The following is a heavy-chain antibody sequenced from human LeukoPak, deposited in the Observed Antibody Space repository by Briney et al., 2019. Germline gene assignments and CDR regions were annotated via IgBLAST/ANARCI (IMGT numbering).Heavy chain of an antibody. J-gene: IGHJ3*02. CDR3: ARQRRQYSSIWYSGQRGTFDI. CDR1: GGSISTSNYY. D-gene: IGHD6-13*01. Sequence: PSETLSLTCTVSGGSISTSNYYWGWIRQPPGKGLEWIGNIFYSGSTYYSPSLKSRVTISLDTSRNQFSLKLSSVTAADTAVYYCARQRRQYSSIWYSGQRGTFDICDQETMVTVSS. V-gene: IGHV4-39*01. CDR2: IFYSGST.